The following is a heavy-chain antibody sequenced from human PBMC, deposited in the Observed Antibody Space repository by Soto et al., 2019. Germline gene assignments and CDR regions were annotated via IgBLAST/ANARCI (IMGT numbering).Heavy chain of an antibody. CDR3: ASDPLHCNSVLCRMNGMHV. D-gene: IGHD2-2*01. J-gene: IGHJ6*02. V-gene: IGHV3-13*01. Sequence: GGSLRLSCVASGFTFSTYDMHWVRQVTGKGLEWVSAIGTLFDTYYAGSVKGRFTVSRDNAKNSLFLQMNSLRAGDTAIYYCASDPLHCNSVLCRMNGMHVWGQGTTVTVSS. CDR1: GFTFSTYD. CDR2: IGTLFDT.